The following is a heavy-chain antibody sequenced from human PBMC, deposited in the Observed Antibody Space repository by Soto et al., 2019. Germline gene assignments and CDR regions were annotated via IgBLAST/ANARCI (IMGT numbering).Heavy chain of an antibody. CDR1: GGSISSGGYY. CDR2: IYYSGST. D-gene: IGHD2-2*01. V-gene: IGHV4-31*03. CDR3: ARGRYCSSTSCSSWFDP. Sequence: KPSETLSLTCTVSGGSISSGGYYWSWIRQHPGKGLEWIGYIYYSGSTYYNPSLKSRVTISVDTSKNQFSLKLSSVTAADTAVYYCARGRYCSSTSCSSWFDPWGQGTLVTVSS. J-gene: IGHJ5*02.